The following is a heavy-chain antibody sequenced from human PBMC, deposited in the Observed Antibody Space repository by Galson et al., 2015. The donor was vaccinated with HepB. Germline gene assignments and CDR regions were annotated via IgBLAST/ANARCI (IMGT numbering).Heavy chain of an antibody. D-gene: IGHD3-22*01. CDR2: ISSSGSTI. CDR1: GFTFSDYY. V-gene: IGHV3-11*01. J-gene: IGHJ4*02. Sequence: SLRLSCAASGFTFSDYYMSWIRQAPGKGLEWVSCISSSGSTIYYADSVKGRFTISRDNAKNSLYLQMNSLRAEDTAVYYCASESGIGADPYYYDGSGLLGYWGQRTLVTVSS. CDR3: ASESGIGADPYYYDGSGLLGY.